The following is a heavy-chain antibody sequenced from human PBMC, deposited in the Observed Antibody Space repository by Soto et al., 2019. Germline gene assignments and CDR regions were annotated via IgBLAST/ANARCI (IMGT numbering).Heavy chain of an antibody. V-gene: IGHV6-1*01. CDR1: GDSVSSNSAA. J-gene: IGHJ4*02. CDR3: ARGAGLLYY. Sequence: QVQLQQSGPRLVKPSQTLSLTCAISGDSVSSNSAAWNWNRQSPSGVLEWQGRTYYRCKWNNDYAASVKSLITINPDTTKNQFSLQLNSMTPEDTAIYYCARGAGLLYYWVQGTLDAVSS. D-gene: IGHD2-15*01. CDR2: TYYRCKWNN.